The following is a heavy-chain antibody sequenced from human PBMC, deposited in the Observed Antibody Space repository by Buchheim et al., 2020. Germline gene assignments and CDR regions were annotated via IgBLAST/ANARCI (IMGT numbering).Heavy chain of an antibody. CDR3: ARARDTVKYYFDY. CDR1: GGSFSGYY. D-gene: IGHD5-18*01. CDR2: INHSGST. V-gene: IGHV4-34*01. Sequence: QVQLQQWGAGLLKPSETLSLTCAVYGGSFSGYYWSWIRQPPGKGLEWIGEINHSGSTNYNPSLKSRVTISVDTSKKQFSLKLSSVTAADTAVYYCARARDTVKYYFDYWGQGTL. J-gene: IGHJ4*02.